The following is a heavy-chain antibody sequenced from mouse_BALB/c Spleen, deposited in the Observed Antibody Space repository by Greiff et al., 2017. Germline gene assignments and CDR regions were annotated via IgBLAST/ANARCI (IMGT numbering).Heavy chain of an antibody. Sequence: EVQGVESGGGLVKPGGSLKLSCAASGFAFSSYDMSWVRQTPEKRLEWVAYISSGGGSTYYPDTVKGRFTISRDNAKNTLYLQMSSLKSEDTAMYYCARHHYYGSWGQGTSVTVSS. CDR3: ARHHYYGS. V-gene: IGHV5-12-1*01. CDR2: ISSGGGST. CDR1: GFAFSSYD. J-gene: IGHJ4*01. D-gene: IGHD1-1*01.